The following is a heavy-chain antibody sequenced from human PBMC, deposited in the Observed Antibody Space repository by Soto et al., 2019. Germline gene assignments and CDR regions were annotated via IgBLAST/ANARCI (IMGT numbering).Heavy chain of an antibody. CDR2: IYSGGDT. J-gene: IGHJ6*04. CDR1: GFAVRHNY. D-gene: IGHD3-10*01. CDR3: ARKTDSIPSGGDV. Sequence: EVQLVESGGGLVQPGGSLRLSCTASGFAVRHNYMTWVRQAPGKGLEWVSLIYSGGDTAYADSVKGRFTISRHTSQNTLYLQMNSLRAEDTAVYYCARKTDSIPSGGDVWGKGTPVTVSS. V-gene: IGHV3-53*04.